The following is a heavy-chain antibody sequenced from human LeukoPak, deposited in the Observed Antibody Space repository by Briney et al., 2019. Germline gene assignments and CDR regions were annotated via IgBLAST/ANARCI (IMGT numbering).Heavy chain of an antibody. Sequence: ASVKVSCKASGYTFTGYYMHWVRQATGQGLEWMGWMNPNSGNTGYAQKFQGRVTMTRNTSISTAYMELSSLRSEDTAVYYCARSIRVPAARWVGMDVWGQGTTVTVSS. J-gene: IGHJ6*02. CDR2: MNPNSGNT. CDR1: GYTFTGYY. D-gene: IGHD2-2*01. CDR3: ARSIRVPAARWVGMDV. V-gene: IGHV1-8*02.